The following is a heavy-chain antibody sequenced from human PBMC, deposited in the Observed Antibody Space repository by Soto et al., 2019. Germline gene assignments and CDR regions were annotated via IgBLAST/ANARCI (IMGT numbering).Heavy chain of an antibody. Sequence: ASVKVSCKASGGTFSSYAISWVRQAPGQGLEWMGGIIPILGIANYAQKFQGRVKITADKSTSTAYMELSSLISEDTAVYFCARDFGYYDSSGYYYFDYWGQGTLVTVSS. CDR3: ARDFGYYDSSGYYYFDY. V-gene: IGHV1-69*10. D-gene: IGHD3-22*01. CDR2: IIPILGIA. CDR1: GGTFSSYA. J-gene: IGHJ4*02.